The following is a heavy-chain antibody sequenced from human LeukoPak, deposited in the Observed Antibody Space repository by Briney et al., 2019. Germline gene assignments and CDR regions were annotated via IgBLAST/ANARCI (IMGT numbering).Heavy chain of an antibody. CDR1: GFSLSTSGMG. Sequence: SGPTLVKPTQTLTLTCTFSGFSLSTSGMGVGWTRQPPGKALEWLALIYWDDDKRYSPSLKSRLTITKHTSKNQVVLTMTNMDPVDTATYYCAHSPPYYSGSGSYFPAYYFDYWGQGTLVTVSS. J-gene: IGHJ4*02. CDR3: AHSPPYYSGSGSYFPAYYFDY. V-gene: IGHV2-5*02. CDR2: IYWDDDK. D-gene: IGHD3-10*01.